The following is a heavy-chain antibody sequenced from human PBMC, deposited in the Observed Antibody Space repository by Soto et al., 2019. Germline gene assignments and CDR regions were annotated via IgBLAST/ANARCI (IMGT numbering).Heavy chain of an antibody. D-gene: IGHD6-19*01. CDR2: TDTDASDT. Sequence: EVQLVESGGGLVQPGGSLRLSCAASGFTFSTYWMYWVRQVPGKGLVWVSRTDTDASDTSYADSVKGRFTISRDNAKNTVYLQMSSLRAEYTAVYYCEIDRGWSLFAYWGQGTMVIVSS. CDR1: GFTFSTYW. CDR3: EIDRGWSLFAY. J-gene: IGHJ4*02. V-gene: IGHV3-74*01.